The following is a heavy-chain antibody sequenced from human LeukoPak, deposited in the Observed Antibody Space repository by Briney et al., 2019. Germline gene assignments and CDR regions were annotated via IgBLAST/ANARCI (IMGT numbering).Heavy chain of an antibody. J-gene: IGHJ4*02. V-gene: IGHV1-2*02. Sequence: GASVKVSCKASGYTFTGYYMHWVRQAPGQGLEWMGWINPNSGGTNYAQKFQGRVTMTRDTSISTAYMELSRLRSDDTAVYYCARPPEGYSYGFYFGHWGQGAPVIVSS. D-gene: IGHD5-18*01. CDR2: INPNSGGT. CDR3: ARPPEGYSYGFYFGH. CDR1: GYTFTGYY.